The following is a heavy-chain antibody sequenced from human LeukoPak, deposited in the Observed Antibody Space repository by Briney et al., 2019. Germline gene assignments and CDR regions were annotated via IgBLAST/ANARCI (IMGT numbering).Heavy chain of an antibody. D-gene: IGHD4-17*01. CDR2: IKEDGSAK. V-gene: IGHV3-7*01. Sequence: GGSLRLSCAASGFTFNNYCMSWDRQAPGKGLQWVANIKEDGSAKFYVDSVKGRFTVSRDNTKNSLYLQMNSLRVEDTAVYYCARGDFSDNGDYVDAFDVWGQGTLVTVSS. J-gene: IGHJ3*01. CDR1: GFTFNNYC. CDR3: ARGDFSDNGDYVDAFDV.